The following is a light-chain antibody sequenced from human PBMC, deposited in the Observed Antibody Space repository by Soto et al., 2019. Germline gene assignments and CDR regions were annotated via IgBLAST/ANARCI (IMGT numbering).Light chain of an antibody. CDR1: QSVGTN. CDR3: QQYSHWLTT. CDR2: YTS. V-gene: IGKV3-15*01. Sequence: EIVLTQSPATLSVSPGERATLSCRASQSVGTNLAWYQQKPGQAPRLVIYYTSTRATGIPARFSASGSGTEFTLTISSLQSEDCAVYYCQQYSHWLTTFGQGTKVDIK. J-gene: IGKJ2*01.